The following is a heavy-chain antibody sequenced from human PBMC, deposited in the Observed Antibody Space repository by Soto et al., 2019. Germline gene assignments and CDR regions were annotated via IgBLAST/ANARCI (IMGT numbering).Heavy chain of an antibody. CDR3: TRSAISPYVGLIGPFDY. CDR2: INPANGNT. J-gene: IGHJ4*02. D-gene: IGHD3-16*02. CDR1: GYTFTAYA. V-gene: IGHV1-3*05. Sequence: QVQLAQSGAEERKPGASVKVSCEATGYTFTAYAMHWVRQAPGQRLEWMGWINPANGNTKYSQKFQGRLTITSDTSANTVYMELNSLTSEYTAMYYCTRSAISPYVGLIGPFDYCGQGNLVTVSS.